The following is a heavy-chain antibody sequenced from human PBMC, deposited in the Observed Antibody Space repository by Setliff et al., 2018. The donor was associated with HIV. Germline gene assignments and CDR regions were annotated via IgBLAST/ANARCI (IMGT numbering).Heavy chain of an antibody. CDR3: ARASPAPRAYGSGSYLAW. Sequence: ASVKVSCKASGYSFTTSYIHWVRQAPGQGLEWMGIINPDVGRSTYAQNFQGRVTMTRDTPTTTVYMELSSLRSEDTAVYYCARASPAPRAYGSGSYLAWWGLGTLVTVPQ. V-gene: IGHV1-46*03. J-gene: IGHJ4*02. CDR1: GYSFTTSY. D-gene: IGHD3-10*01. CDR2: INPDVGRS.